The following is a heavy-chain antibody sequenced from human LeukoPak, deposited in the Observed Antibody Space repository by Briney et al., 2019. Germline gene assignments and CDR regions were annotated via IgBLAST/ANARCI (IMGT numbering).Heavy chain of an antibody. J-gene: IGHJ4*02. Sequence: GGSLRLSCAASGFTFRDYYMSWIRQAPGKGLEWVSYISSSGDAIYSADSVKGRFTISRDNAKNSLYLQMDSLRVEDTAVYYCVRDPRGSYPFDYWGQATLVTVSP. CDR3: VRDPRGSYPFDY. D-gene: IGHD1-26*01. V-gene: IGHV3-11*01. CDR2: ISSSGDAI. CDR1: GFTFRDYY.